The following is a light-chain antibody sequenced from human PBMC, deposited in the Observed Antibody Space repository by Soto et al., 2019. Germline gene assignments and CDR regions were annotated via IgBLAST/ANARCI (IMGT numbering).Light chain of an antibody. J-gene: IGKJ1*01. V-gene: IGKV3-15*01. Sequence: ELLMTQSPDTLSVSLGERATLPCRASQSVRNNLAWYQQKPGQAPRLLIYGVSTLATGVPARFSGSGSGTDFTLTIISLQPEDFAVYYCHQYDNWWTFGQGTKVDIK. CDR2: GVS. CDR1: QSVRNN. CDR3: HQYDNWWT.